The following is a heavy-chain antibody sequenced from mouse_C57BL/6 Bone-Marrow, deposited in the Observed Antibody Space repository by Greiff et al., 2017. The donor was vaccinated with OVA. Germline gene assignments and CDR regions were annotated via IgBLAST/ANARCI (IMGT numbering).Heavy chain of an antibody. Sequence: EVQRVESGGGLVQPGGSLKLSCAASGFTFSDYYMYWVRQTPEKRLEWVAYISNGGGSTYYPDTVKGRFTISRDNAKNTLYLQMSRLKSEDTAMYYCARPLRVTFDYWGQGTTLTVSS. V-gene: IGHV5-12*01. CDR2: ISNGGGST. J-gene: IGHJ2*01. CDR1: GFTFSDYY. CDR3: ARPLRVTFDY. D-gene: IGHD2-1*01.